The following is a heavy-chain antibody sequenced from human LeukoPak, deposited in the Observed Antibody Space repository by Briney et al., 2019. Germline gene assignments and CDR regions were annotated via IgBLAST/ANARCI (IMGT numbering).Heavy chain of an antibody. Sequence: GGSLRLSCAASGFTFSSYSMNWVRQAPGKGLEWVGRIKRKTDGGTTDYAAPVKGRFTISRDDSKNTLYLQMNSLKTEDTAVYYCTPVGRGELLYIYHWGQGTLVPGSS. J-gene: IGHJ4*02. V-gene: IGHV3-15*01. CDR3: TPVGRGELLYIYH. CDR1: GFTFSSYS. CDR2: IKRKTDGGTT. D-gene: IGHD1-26*01.